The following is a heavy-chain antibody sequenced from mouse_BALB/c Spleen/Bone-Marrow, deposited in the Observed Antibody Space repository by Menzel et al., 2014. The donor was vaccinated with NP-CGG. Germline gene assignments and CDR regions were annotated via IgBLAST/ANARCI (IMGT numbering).Heavy chain of an antibody. CDR1: GFTFXSNG. CDR3: ARNYYGYDGYFDY. V-gene: IGHV5-9-2*01. Sequence: EVQLQESGGGLVKPGGSLKLSCAASGFTFXSNGMSWVRQTPEKRLEWVATISGGGNYTYYPDSVKGRFTISRDNAKNNLYLQMSSLRSEDTALYYCARNYYGYDGYFDYWGQGTTLTVSS. D-gene: IGHD2-2*01. CDR2: ISGGGNYT. J-gene: IGHJ2*01.